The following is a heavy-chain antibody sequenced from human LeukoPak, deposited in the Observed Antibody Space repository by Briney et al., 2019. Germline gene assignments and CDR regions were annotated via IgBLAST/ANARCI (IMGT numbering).Heavy chain of an antibody. Sequence: GESLKIYCKRSGYSSPRYWIGWVRQMPGKGLEWMGIIYPGDSDTRYSPSFQGQVTISVDKSISTAYLQWSTLKASDTAMYYCASPYDTSGRDAFDIWAQGTMVTVSS. D-gene: IGHD3-22*01. V-gene: IGHV5-51*01. CDR3: ASPYDTSGRDAFDI. CDR1: GYSSPRYW. J-gene: IGHJ3*02. CDR2: IYPGDSDT.